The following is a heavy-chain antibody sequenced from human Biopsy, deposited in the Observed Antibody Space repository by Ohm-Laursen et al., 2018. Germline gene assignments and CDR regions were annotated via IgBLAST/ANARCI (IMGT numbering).Heavy chain of an antibody. D-gene: IGHD6-13*01. CDR3: ARVGFSSTWPPDRHDAFDI. V-gene: IGHV1-2*02. CDR1: AYTLTDYY. CDR2: INPDSGGT. J-gene: IGHJ3*02. Sequence: GALVKVSCKASAYTLTDYYLHWVRQAPGQGLEWMGWINPDSGGTNYAQKFQGRVTMTRDTSISTVQMELSSLRSDDTAVYYCARVGFSSTWPPDRHDAFDIWGQGTMVTVSS.